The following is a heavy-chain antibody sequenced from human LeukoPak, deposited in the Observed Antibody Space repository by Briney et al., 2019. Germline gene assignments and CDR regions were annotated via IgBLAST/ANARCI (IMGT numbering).Heavy chain of an antibody. J-gene: IGHJ4*02. CDR1: GGSFSGYY. CDR2: INHSGST. V-gene: IGHV4-34*01. Sequence: ASETLSLTCAVYGGSFSGYYWSWIRQPPGKGLEWIGEINHSGSTNYNPSLKSRVTISVDTSKNQFSLKLNSVTAADTAVYYCARMGWSSGYYLVDYWDQGTLVTVSS. CDR3: ARMGWSSGYYLVDY. D-gene: IGHD3-22*01.